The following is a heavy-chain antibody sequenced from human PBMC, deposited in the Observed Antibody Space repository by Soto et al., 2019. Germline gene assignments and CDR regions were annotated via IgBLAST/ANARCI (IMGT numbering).Heavy chain of an antibody. V-gene: IGHV1-69*12. J-gene: IGHJ4*02. D-gene: IGHD2-2*01. Sequence: QVQLVQSGAEVKKPGSSVKVSCKASGGTFSSYAISWVRQAPGQGLEWMGGIIPIFGTANYAQKFQGSVTITADESTSTADMELSSLSSEDTAVYYCARGSRRKHSSSTYFDYWGQGTLVTVSS. CDR1: GGTFSSYA. CDR2: IIPIFGTA. CDR3: ARGSRRKHSSSTYFDY.